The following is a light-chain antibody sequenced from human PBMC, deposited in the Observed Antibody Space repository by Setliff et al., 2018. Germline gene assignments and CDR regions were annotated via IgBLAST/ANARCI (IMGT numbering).Light chain of an antibody. CDR1: SSNIGSNT. V-gene: IGLV1-44*01. CDR3: AAWDDILKAVV. J-gene: IGLJ3*02. Sequence: QSALTQPPSVSATPGQRVTISCSGSSSNIGSNTVHWYQQFPGTAPKLLIHRDSQRPSGVPDRFSGSKSGTSASLAISGLLSEDEADYYCAAWDDILKAVVFGGGTK. CDR2: RDS.